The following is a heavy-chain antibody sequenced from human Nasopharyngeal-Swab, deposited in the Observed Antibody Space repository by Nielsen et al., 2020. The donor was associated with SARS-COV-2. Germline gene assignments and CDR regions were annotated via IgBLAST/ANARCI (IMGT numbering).Heavy chain of an antibody. V-gene: IGHV3-9*01. D-gene: IGHD3-10*01. J-gene: IGHJ4*02. CDR3: ARDRGGLLWFGELPTYFDY. Sequence: WIRQPPGKGLEWVSGISWNSGSIGYADSVKGQFTISRDNAKNSLYLQMNSLRAEDTAVYYCARDRGGLLWFGELPTYFDYWGQGTLVTVSS. CDR2: ISWNSGSI.